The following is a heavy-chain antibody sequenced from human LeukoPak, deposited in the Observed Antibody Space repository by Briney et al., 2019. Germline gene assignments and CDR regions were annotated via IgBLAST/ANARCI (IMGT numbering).Heavy chain of an antibody. CDR3: ARDSSTSCYDV. CDR1: GFTFSSYS. D-gene: IGHD2-2*01. Sequence: GGSLRLSCAASGFTFSSYSMNWVRQAPGKGLEWVANIKQDGSDKYYVDSVKGRFTISRDNAKNSLYLQMNSLRAEDTAVYYCARDSSTSCYDVWGQGTTVTVSS. V-gene: IGHV3-7*01. CDR2: IKQDGSDK. J-gene: IGHJ6*02.